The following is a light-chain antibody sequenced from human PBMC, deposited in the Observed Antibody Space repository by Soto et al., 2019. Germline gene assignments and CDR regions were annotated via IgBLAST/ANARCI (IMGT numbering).Light chain of an antibody. CDR1: QSVSSSY. CDR3: QQTNSFPLT. J-gene: IGKJ3*01. Sequence: EIVLTQSPGTLSLSPGERATLSCRASQSVSSSYLAWYQQKPGQAPRLLIYGASSRATGIPDRFSGSGSGTDFTLTISRLEPEDFATYYCQQTNSFPLTFGPGTKVDIE. V-gene: IGKV3-20*01. CDR2: GAS.